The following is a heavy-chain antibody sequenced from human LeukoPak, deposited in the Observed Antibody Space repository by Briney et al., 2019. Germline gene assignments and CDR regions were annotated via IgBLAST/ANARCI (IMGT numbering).Heavy chain of an antibody. CDR1: GYTFTSYA. Sequence: GASVKVSCKASGYTFTSYAMHWERQAPGQRLEWMGWINAGNGNTKYSQKFQGRVTMTRDTSTSTVYMELSSLRSEDTAVYYCARVDPGIAVAGDYWGQGTLVTVSS. D-gene: IGHD6-19*01. CDR2: INAGNGNT. V-gene: IGHV1-3*01. CDR3: ARVDPGIAVAGDY. J-gene: IGHJ4*02.